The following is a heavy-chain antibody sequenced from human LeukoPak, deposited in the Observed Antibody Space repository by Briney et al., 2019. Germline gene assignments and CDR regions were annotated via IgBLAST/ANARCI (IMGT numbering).Heavy chain of an antibody. D-gene: IGHD2-15*01. Sequence: SETLSLTCAVYGGSFSGYYWYCIRQPPGKGLEWMGEVNHSGSTNYNPSLKSRVAISVDTSKNQFSLRLRSVTAADTAVYYCARGTHWFDPWGQGTLVTVSS. J-gene: IGHJ5*02. CDR2: VNHSGST. V-gene: IGHV4-34*01. CDR3: ARGTHWFDP. CDR1: GGSFSGYY.